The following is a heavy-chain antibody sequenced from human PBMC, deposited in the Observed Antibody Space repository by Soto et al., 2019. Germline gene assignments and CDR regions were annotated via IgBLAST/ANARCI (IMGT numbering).Heavy chain of an antibody. Sequence: GGSVRLSCAASGFTFDDYAMHWVRQAPGKGLEWVSGISWNSGSIGYADSVKGRFTISRDNAKNSLYLQMNSLRAEDTALYYCAEDIARIAAAPFDYWGQGTLVTVSS. CDR1: GFTFDDYA. CDR2: ISWNSGSI. CDR3: AEDIARIAAAPFDY. V-gene: IGHV3-9*01. D-gene: IGHD6-13*01. J-gene: IGHJ4*02.